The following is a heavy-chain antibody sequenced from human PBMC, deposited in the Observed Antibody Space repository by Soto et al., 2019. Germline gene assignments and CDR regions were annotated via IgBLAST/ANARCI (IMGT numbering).Heavy chain of an antibody. CDR1: GFTVSSNY. Sequence: EVQLVESGGGLVQPGGSLRLSCAASGFTVSSNYMSWVRQAPGKGLEWVSVIYSGGSTYYGYSVRGRFTISRHNSTITLYLQLLSLRAEYTAVYYCARSPFLPPLFDYWGPGSLVTVSS. CDR2: IYSGGST. J-gene: IGHJ4*02. V-gene: IGHV3-53*04. CDR3: ARSPFLPPLFDY.